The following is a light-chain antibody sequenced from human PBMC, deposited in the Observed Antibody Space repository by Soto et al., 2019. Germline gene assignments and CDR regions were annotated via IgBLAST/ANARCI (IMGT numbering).Light chain of an antibody. CDR3: QQYHSFSPEGLT. CDR2: DAS. CDR1: QTINTW. Sequence: DIQMTQSPSTLSASVGERVTITCRASQTINTWLAWYQHKPGKAPKLLIYDASTLQTGVPSRFSGYSSGTEFTLTISSLKTDDLATYFCQQYHSFSPEGLTFGGGTKVEL. V-gene: IGKV1-5*01. J-gene: IGKJ4*01.